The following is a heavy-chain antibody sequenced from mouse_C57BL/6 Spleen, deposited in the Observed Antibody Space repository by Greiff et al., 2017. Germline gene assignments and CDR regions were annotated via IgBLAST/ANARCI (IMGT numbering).Heavy chain of an antibody. CDR1: GYTFTSYW. V-gene: IGHV1-64*01. J-gene: IGHJ2*01. D-gene: IGHD2-4*01. CDR3: ARSPYDYGFDY. CDR2: IHPNSGST. Sequence: QVQLQQPGAELVKPGASVKLSCKASGYTFTSYWMHWVKQRPGQGLEWIGMIHPNSGSTNYNEKFKSKATLTVDKSSSTAYMQLSSLTSEDSAVYYCARSPYDYGFDYWGQGTTLTVSS.